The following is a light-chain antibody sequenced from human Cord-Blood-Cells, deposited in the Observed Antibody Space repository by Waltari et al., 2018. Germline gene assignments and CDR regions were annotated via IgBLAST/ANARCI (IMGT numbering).Light chain of an antibody. V-gene: IGLV1-51*01. CDR1: SSNIGNNY. Sequence: QSVLTQPPSVSAAPGQKVTISCSGSSSNIGNNYVSWYQQPPGTAPKLLIYDNNKRPSGIPDRFSGSKSGTSATLGITGLQTGDEADYYCGTWDSSLSAVVFGGGTKLTAL. CDR3: GTWDSSLSAVV. J-gene: IGLJ2*01. CDR2: DNN.